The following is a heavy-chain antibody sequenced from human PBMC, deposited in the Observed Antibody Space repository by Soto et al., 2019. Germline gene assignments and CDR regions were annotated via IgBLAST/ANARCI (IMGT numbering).Heavy chain of an antibody. J-gene: IGHJ4*02. Sequence: GGSLRLSCAASGFTFSSCSMNWVRQAPGKGLEWVSSISSSSSYIYYADSVKGRFTISRDNAKNSLYLQMNSLRAEDTAVYYCASEGEGYYFDYWGQGTLVTVSS. CDR3: ASEGEGYYFDY. D-gene: IGHD1-26*01. CDR1: GFTFSSCS. CDR2: ISSSSSYI. V-gene: IGHV3-21*01.